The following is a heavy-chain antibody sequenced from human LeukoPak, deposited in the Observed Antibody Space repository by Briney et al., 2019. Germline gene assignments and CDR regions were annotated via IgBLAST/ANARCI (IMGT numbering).Heavy chain of an antibody. Sequence: ASVKVSCKASGGTFSSYAISWVRQAPGQGLEWMGGIIPIFGTANYAQKFQGRVTITADESTSTAYMELSSLRSEDTAVYYCAKDLYGSGSYIFDYWGQGTLVTVSS. CDR3: AKDLYGSGSYIFDY. V-gene: IGHV1-69*13. CDR2: IIPIFGTA. CDR1: GGTFSSYA. D-gene: IGHD3-10*01. J-gene: IGHJ4*02.